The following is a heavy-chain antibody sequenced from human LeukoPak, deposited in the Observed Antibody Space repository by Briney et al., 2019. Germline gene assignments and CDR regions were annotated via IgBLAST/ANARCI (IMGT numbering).Heavy chain of an antibody. CDR3: ARAGPGIAVAGTRAYYYYYMDV. D-gene: IGHD6-19*01. J-gene: IGHJ6*03. CDR1: GYTFTGYY. V-gene: IGHV1-2*02. CDR2: INPNSGGT. Sequence: EASVKVSCKASGYTFTGYYMHWVRQAPGQGLEWMGWINPNSGGTNYAQKFQGRVTMTRDTSISTAYMELSRLRSDDTAVYYCARAGPGIAVAGTRAYYYYYMDVWGKGTTVTVSS.